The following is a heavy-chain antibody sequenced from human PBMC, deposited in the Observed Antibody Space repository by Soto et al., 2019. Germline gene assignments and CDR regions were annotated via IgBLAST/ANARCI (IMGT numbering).Heavy chain of an antibody. J-gene: IGHJ4*02. CDR2: INSDGSST. D-gene: IGHD6-19*01. V-gene: IGHV3-74*01. CDR1: GFTFSSYW. CDR3: AREPRSGWYFDY. Sequence: PGGALRLSCAASGFTFSSYWMHWVRQAPGKGLVWVSRINSDGSSTSYADSVKGRFTISRDNAKNTLYLQMNSLRAEDTAVYYCAREPRSGWYFDYWGQGTLVTV.